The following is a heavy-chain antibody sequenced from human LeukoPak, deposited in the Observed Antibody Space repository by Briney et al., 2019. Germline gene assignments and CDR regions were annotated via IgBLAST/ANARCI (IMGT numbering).Heavy chain of an antibody. V-gene: IGHV4-59*01. CDR2: IDYSGSA. J-gene: IGHJ4*02. CDR3: ARDRGSRGGFDY. CDR1: GASISSDY. Sequence: SETLSLTCSVSGASISSDYWSWIRQPPGKGLEWIGYIDYSGSANYNPSLKSRVTISEDTSKNHFSLKLSSVTAADTAVYYCARDRGSRGGFDYWGQGTLVTVSS. D-gene: IGHD5-24*01.